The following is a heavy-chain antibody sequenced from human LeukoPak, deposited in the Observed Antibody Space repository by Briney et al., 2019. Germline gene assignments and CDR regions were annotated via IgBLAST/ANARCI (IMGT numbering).Heavy chain of an antibody. V-gene: IGHV3-30-3*01. Sequence: GRSLRLSCAASGFTFSSYAMHWVRQAPGKGLEWVAVISYDGSNKYYADSVKGRFTISRDNSRNTLYLQMNNLSADDTAVYYCTKARYSNAWDYSDYWGQGTLVTVSS. J-gene: IGHJ4*02. CDR1: GFTFSSYA. CDR2: ISYDGSNK. CDR3: TKARYSNAWDYSDY. D-gene: IGHD6-19*01.